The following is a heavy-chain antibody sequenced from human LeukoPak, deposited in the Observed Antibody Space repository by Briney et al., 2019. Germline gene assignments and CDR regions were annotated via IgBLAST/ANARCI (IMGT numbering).Heavy chain of an antibody. CDR2: ISGSGGST. D-gene: IGHD6-13*01. V-gene: IGHV3-23*01. J-gene: IGHJ4*02. CDR3: ATAESSYSSSWYRRLYFDY. CDR1: GFTFSSYA. Sequence: GGSLRLSCAASGFTFSSYAMSWVRQAPGKGLEWVSAISGSGGSTYYAGSVKGRFTISRDNSKNTLFLQMNSLRAEDTAVYYCATAESSYSSSWYRRLYFDYWGQGTLVTVSS.